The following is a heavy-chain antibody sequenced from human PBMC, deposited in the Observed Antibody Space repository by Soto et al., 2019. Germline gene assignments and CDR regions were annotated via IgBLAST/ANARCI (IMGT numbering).Heavy chain of an antibody. CDR3: ARAGSAGFFPFDY. CDR1: GGSISSGDYY. D-gene: IGHD2-15*01. CDR2: IYYSGST. Sequence: SETLSLTCTVSGGSISSGDYYWSWIRQPPGKGLEWIGYIYYSGSTYYNPSLKSRVTISVDTSKNQFSLKLSSVTAADRAVYYCARAGSAGFFPFDYWGQGTLVTVSS. J-gene: IGHJ4*02. V-gene: IGHV4-30-4*01.